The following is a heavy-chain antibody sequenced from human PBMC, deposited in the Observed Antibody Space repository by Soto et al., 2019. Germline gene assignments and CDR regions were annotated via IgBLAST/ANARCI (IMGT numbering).Heavy chain of an antibody. V-gene: IGHV4-61*01. CDR1: GGSVSSGSYY. CDR2: IYYSGST. CDR3: AREGIHVDTAMGGNWFDP. J-gene: IGHJ5*02. Sequence: SETLSLTCTVSGGSVSSGSYYWSWIRQPPGKGLEWIGYIYYSGSTNYNPSLKSRVTISVDTSKNQFSLKLSSVTAADTAVYYCAREGIHVDTAMGGNWFDPWGQGTLVTVSS. D-gene: IGHD5-18*01.